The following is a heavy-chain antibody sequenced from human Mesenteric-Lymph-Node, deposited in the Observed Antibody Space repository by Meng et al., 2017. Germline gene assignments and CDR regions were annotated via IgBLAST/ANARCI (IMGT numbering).Heavy chain of an antibody. J-gene: IGHJ4*02. V-gene: IGHV4-31*03. CDR2: IYYSGST. CDR1: GGSIRSGGYY. CDR3: ARTGGSGKFDY. D-gene: IGHD3-10*01. Sequence: QVQLQESGPGLVKPSQTLSLTCTVSGGSIRSGGYYWSWIRQHPGKGLEWIGNIYYSGSTYYNPSLKSRVTISIDKSKNQFSLELSSVTAADTAVYYCARTGGSGKFDYWGQGTLVTVSS.